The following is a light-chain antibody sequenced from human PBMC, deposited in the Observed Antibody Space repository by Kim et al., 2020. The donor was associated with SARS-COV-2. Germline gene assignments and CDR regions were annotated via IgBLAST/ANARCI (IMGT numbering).Light chain of an antibody. V-gene: IGKV3-20*01. Sequence: SLSTGDTPPPSCRASHRISTISLAWCQQTPGPSPWLLISGASSRATAIPVTFSGSGSGTDFPLTISRLEPEAFAVYYCQQYYSAYTFGQGTKLEF. J-gene: IGKJ2*01. CDR1: HRISTIS. CDR3: QQYYSAYT. CDR2: GAS.